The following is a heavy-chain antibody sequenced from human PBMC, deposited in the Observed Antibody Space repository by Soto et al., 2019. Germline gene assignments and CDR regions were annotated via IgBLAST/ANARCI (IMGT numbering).Heavy chain of an antibody. CDR1: GYTFTNFG. J-gene: IGHJ4*02. Sequence: QVQLVQSGAEVKKPGASVKVSCKASGYTFTNFGISWVRQAPGQGLEWMGWISAYNGNTNYAQKCPGRVTMTTDTSTSTAYMEVRSLRFAATAVYYCASEGHPIDYWGQGTLVTVSS. CDR3: ASEGHPIDY. CDR2: ISAYNGNT. V-gene: IGHV1-18*01.